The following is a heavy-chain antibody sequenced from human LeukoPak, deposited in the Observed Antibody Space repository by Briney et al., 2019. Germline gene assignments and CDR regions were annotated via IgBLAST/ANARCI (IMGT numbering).Heavy chain of an antibody. D-gene: IGHD5-18*01. Sequence: GASLKVSCKASGYTFTSYGISWVRQAPGQGLEWMGWIGAYNGNTNYAQKLQGRVTMTTDTSTSTAYMELRSLRSDDTAVYYCARSYGYNYYYYYYMDVWGKGTTVTVSS. V-gene: IGHV1-18*01. CDR2: IGAYNGNT. J-gene: IGHJ6*03. CDR3: ARSYGYNYYYYYYMDV. CDR1: GYTFTSYG.